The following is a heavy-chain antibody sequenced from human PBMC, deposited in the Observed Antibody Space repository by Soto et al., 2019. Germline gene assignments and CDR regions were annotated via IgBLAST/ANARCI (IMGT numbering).Heavy chain of an antibody. CDR3: VRGEGGWETY. Sequence: GGSLRLSXAASGFTFDDYGMSWVRQAPGKGLEWVSGINWNGGSTGYADSVKGRFTISRDNAKNSLYLQMNSLRAEDTAVYYYVRGEGGWETYWGQGTLVTVSS. D-gene: IGHD6-19*01. CDR1: GFTFDDYG. CDR2: INWNGGST. V-gene: IGHV3-20*03. J-gene: IGHJ4*02.